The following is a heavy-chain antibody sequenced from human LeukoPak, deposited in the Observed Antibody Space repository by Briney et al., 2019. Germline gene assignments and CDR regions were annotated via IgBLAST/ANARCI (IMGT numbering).Heavy chain of an antibody. J-gene: IGHJ4*02. V-gene: IGHV1-18*01. CDR1: GYTFSSYG. CDR3: ARDYRSSWSDYFDY. CDR2: ISAYNGNT. Sequence: ASVKVSCKASGYTFSSYGISWVRQAPGQGLEWMGWISAYNGNTNYAQKVQGRVTMTTDTSTSTAYMELRSLRSDGTAVYYCARDYRSSWSDYFDYWGQGTLVTVSS. D-gene: IGHD6-13*01.